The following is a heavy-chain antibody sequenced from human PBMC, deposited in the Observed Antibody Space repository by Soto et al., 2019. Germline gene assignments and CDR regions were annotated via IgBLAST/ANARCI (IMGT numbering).Heavy chain of an antibody. CDR2: IIPIFGTA. J-gene: IGHJ6*02. CDR1: GGTFSSYA. D-gene: IGHD3-3*01. V-gene: IGHV1-69*01. CDR3: AGRYYDFWGDYYYYSGMDV. Sequence: QVQLVQSGAEVKKPGSSVKVSCKASGGTFSSYAISWVRQAPGQGLEWMGGIIPIFGTANYAQKFQGRVTITADESTSTAYMGLSSLRSEDTAVYYCAGRYYDFWGDYYYYSGMDVWGQGTTVTVSS.